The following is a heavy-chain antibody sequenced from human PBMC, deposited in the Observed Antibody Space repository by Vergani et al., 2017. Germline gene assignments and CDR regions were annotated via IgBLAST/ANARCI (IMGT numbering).Heavy chain of an antibody. J-gene: IGHJ4*02. Sequence: EVQLVESGGGLVQPGGSLRLSCAASGFTVSSNQMSWVRQAPGKGLEWVSVIYSGGSRYYADSVKGRFTISRENSKNTLYLQMNSLRAEDTAVYYCARDSVSTGDSGGVDYWGQGTLVTVSS. D-gene: IGHD7-27*01. V-gene: IGHV3-66*02. CDR2: IYSGGSR. CDR1: GFTVSSNQ. CDR3: ARDSVSTGDSGGVDY.